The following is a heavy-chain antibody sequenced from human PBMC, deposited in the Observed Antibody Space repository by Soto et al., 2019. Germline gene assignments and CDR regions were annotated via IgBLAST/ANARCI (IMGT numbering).Heavy chain of an antibody. D-gene: IGHD6-19*01. CDR2: IHFGGNT. Sequence: VGSLRLSCAASGFTVSGDYVSWVRQAPGKGLECVSVIHFGGNTYYADSVKGRFTVSRDNSKNTLYLQMNSLRVEDTAIYFCTKVSPQWLVHDYWGQGTLVTVSS. V-gene: IGHV3-53*01. CDR1: GFTVSGDY. J-gene: IGHJ4*02. CDR3: TKVSPQWLVHDY.